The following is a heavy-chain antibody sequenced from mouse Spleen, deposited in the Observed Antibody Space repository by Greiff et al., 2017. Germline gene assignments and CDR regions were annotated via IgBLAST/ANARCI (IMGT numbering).Heavy chain of an antibody. CDR2: ISYSGST. CDR3: ARGEGNGAWFAY. D-gene: IGHD2-1*01. V-gene: IGHV3-1*01. J-gene: IGHJ3*01. CDR1: GYSITSGYD. Sequence: VQLQQSGPGMVKPSQSLSLTCTVTGYSITSGYDWHWIRHFPGNKLEWMGYISYSGSTNYNPSLKSRISITHDTSKNHFFLKLNSVTTEDTATYYCARGEGNGAWFAYWGQGTLVTVSA.